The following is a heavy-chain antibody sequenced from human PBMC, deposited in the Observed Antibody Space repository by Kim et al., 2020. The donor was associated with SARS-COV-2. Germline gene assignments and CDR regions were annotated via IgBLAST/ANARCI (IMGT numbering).Heavy chain of an antibody. Sequence: SETLSLTCTVSGESIIGRHYYWAWMRQPPGKGLEWIGSVTYSGYTYYNPSLSSRVTISVDTSKNQFSVELRSLLVADTAVYYCARQITDSYTYALRWFDPWGQGALVAVSS. CDR3: ARQITDSYTYALRWFDP. V-gene: IGHV4-39*01. J-gene: IGHJ5*02. CDR2: VTYSGYT. CDR1: GESIIGRHYY. D-gene: IGHD3-16*01.